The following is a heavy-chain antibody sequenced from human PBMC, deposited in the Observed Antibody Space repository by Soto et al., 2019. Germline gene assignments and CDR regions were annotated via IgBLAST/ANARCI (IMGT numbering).Heavy chain of an antibody. V-gene: IGHV2-5*02. CDR3: VAMDAGRWLQSQPFDY. J-gene: IGHJ4*02. CDR2: IYWDDDK. CDR1: GFSLSTSGVG. D-gene: IGHD5-12*01. Sequence: QITLKESGPTLVKPTQTLTLTCTFSGFSLSTSGVGVGWIRQPPGKALEWLALIYWDDDKRYSPSLKSRLTTTXXTXKXLVVLTMTNMDPVDTATYYCVAMDAGRWLQSQPFDYWGQGTLVTVSS.